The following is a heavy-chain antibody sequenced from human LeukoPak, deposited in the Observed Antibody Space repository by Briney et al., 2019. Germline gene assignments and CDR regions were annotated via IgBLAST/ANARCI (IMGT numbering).Heavy chain of an antibody. CDR3: ATPTTYYYDSSAFD. Sequence: PGGSLRLSCAASGFTFSNYWMHWVRQAPGKGLVWVSRISSDESITSYADSVKGRFTISRDNSRNTLFLQMNSLRVEDTAVYYCATPTTYYYDSSAFDWGRGTLVTVSS. J-gene: IGHJ4*02. D-gene: IGHD3-22*01. CDR2: ISSDESIT. V-gene: IGHV3-74*01. CDR1: GFTFSNYW.